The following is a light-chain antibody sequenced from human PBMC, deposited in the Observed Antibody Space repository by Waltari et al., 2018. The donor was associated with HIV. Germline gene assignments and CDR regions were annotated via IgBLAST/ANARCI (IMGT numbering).Light chain of an antibody. CDR2: WAS. V-gene: IGKV4-1*01. Sequence: DIVLTQYPDPLAVSLGEMATINCKASQSVLSHSNNTYYLSWYQQRPGQPPKLLIYWASTRESGVPDRFSGSASGTDFTLTISGLQAEDVAVYYCHQYYTTPWAFGQGTKVEIK. CDR3: HQYYTTPWA. CDR1: QSVLSHSNNTYY. J-gene: IGKJ1*01.